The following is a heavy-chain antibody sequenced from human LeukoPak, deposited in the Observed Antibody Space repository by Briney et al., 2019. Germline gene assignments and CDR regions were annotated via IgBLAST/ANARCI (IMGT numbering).Heavy chain of an antibody. CDR3: ARDIRTVGATLYFDY. CDR1: GASVTTYY. J-gene: IGHJ4*02. Sequence: SETLSLTCSVSGASVTTYYWRWIRHSPGKELEWIANVHSSGSTFYNPSLKSRVTISIDTSKNRFALKLTSVTTADTAVYYCARDIRTVGATLYFDYWGQGTLLTVSS. D-gene: IGHD1-26*01. V-gene: IGHV4-59*02. CDR2: VHSSGST.